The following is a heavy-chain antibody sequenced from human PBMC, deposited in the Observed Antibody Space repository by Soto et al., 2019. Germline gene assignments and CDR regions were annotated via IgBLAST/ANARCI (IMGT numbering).Heavy chain of an antibody. CDR2: ISYDGSNK. CDR1: GFTFSSYA. CDR3: PRDGWGSVRALDV. D-gene: IGHD3-10*01. J-gene: IGHJ6*02. Sequence: QVQLVESGGGVVQPGRSLRLSCAASGFTFSSYAMHWVRQAPGKGLEWVAVISYDGSNKYYADSVKGRFTISRDNSKNTLYLQMNSLIAEDSAVYYSPRDGWGSVRALDVWGQGTTVTVSS. V-gene: IGHV3-30-3*01.